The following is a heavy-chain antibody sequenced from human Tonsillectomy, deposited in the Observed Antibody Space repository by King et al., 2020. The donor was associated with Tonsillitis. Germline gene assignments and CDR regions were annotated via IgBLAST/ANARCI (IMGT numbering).Heavy chain of an antibody. CDR1: GYRFTSYW. V-gene: IGHV5-51*01. D-gene: IGHD5-18*01. Sequence: QLVQSGAEVKKPGESLKISCKGSGYRFTSYWIGWVRQMPGKGLEWMGFIHPGDSDTRYSPSFQGQVTISADKSITTAYLQWSSLKASDTAMYYCARTGGGYSYEGVFDIWGQGTMVTVSS. CDR3: ARTGGGYSYEGVFDI. CDR2: IHPGDSDT. J-gene: IGHJ3*02.